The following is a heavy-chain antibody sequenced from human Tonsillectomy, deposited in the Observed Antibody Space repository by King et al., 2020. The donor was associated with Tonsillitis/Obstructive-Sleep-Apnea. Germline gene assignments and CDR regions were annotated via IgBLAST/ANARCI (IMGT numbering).Heavy chain of an antibody. CDR1: GFTFSSYW. J-gene: IGHJ4*02. CDR2: IKQDGSAK. CDR3: VREPPIVVASQGIV. V-gene: IGHV3-7*03. Sequence: VQLVESGGGLVQPGGSLRLSCAASGFTFSSYWMSWVRQAPGKGLEWVANIKQDGSAKYYMDSVKGRFSISRDNAEKSLYLQMNSLRAEDTAVYYCVREPPIVVASQGIVWGQGTLVTVSS. D-gene: IGHD6-19*01.